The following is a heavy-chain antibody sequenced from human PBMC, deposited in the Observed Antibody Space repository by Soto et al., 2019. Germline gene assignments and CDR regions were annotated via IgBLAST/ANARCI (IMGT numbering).Heavy chain of an antibody. CDR1: GGSISSSSYY. CDR2: IYYSGST. CDR3: ARHFCFVEFNPYYYYYGRDV. V-gene: IGHV4-39*01. J-gene: IGHJ6*02. D-gene: IGHD3-10*01. Sequence: SETLSLTCTVSGGSISSSSYYWGWFRQPPGKGLEWIGRIYYSGSTYYNPSLKSRVTISVDTSKNQFSLKLSSVTAADTAVYYCARHFCFVEFNPYYYYYGRDVWGQGTTVTVSS.